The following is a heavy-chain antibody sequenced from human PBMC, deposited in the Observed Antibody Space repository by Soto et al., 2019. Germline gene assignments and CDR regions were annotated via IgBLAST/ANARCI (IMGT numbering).Heavy chain of an antibody. CDR1: GYTFTSYY. CDR2: INPSGVST. J-gene: IGHJ4*02. Sequence: ASVKVSCKASGYTFTSYYMHWVRQAPGQGLEWMGIINPSGVSTNYAQKLQGRVAMTRDTSTSTVYMELNSLRSEDTAVYYCARPPYPGCINAVCYPLDYWGQGTLVTVSS. CDR3: ARPPYPGCINAVCYPLDY. V-gene: IGHV1-46*01. D-gene: IGHD2-8*01.